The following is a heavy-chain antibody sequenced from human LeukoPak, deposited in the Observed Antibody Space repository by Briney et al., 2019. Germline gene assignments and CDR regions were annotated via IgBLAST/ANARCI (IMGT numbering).Heavy chain of an antibody. D-gene: IGHD3-22*01. CDR1: GFTFSGYS. Sequence: GGSLRLSCAASGFTFSGYSMNWVRQAPGKGLEWVSSIGSSGNFIYYIDSVKGRFTISRDNAKNSLYLQMSSLTAEDTAVYYCATSSSGRDYWGQGTLVTVSS. CDR3: ATSSSGRDY. V-gene: IGHV3-21*01. CDR2: IGSSGNFI. J-gene: IGHJ4*01.